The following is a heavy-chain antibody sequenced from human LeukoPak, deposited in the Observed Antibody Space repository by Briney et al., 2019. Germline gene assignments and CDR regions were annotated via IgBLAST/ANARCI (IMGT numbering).Heavy chain of an antibody. D-gene: IGHD3-3*01. V-gene: IGHV1-8*03. CDR1: GYTFTSYD. CDR2: MNPNSGNT. J-gene: IGHJ4*02. CDR3: ARAYYDFWSGYSRQGYYFDY. Sequence: GASVKVSCKASGYTFTSYDINWVRQATGQGLEWMGWMNPNSGNTGYAQKFQGRVTITRNTSISTAYMELSSLRSEDTAVYYCARAYYDFWSGYSRQGYYFDYWGQGTLVTVSS.